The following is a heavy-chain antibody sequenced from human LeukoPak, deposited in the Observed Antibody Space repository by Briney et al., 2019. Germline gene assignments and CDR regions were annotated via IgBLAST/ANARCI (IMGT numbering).Heavy chain of an antibody. Sequence: GASVKVSCKASGYTFTSYDINWVRQASGQGLEWMGWLNPNSGSTDSAQQFQGRVTMTRNTSISTAYLELSNLRSEDTAVYYCARLGGCGTSNCCSPDNCFDPWGQGTLVIVSS. CDR2: LNPNSGST. CDR1: GYTFTSYD. J-gene: IGHJ5*02. D-gene: IGHD2-2*01. V-gene: IGHV1-8*01. CDR3: ARLGGCGTSNCCSPDNCFDP.